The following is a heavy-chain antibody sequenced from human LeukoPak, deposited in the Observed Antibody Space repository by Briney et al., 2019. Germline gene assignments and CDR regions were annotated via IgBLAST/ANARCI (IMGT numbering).Heavy chain of an antibody. J-gene: IGHJ4*02. CDR2: INDNGGGS. CDR3: AKGHTVGALYYFDY. Sequence: GGSLRLSCAASGFTFSGYAMSWVRQAPGKGLEWVSTINDNGGGSYSADSVRGRFTISRDNSKNTLSLQMNSLRAEDTAVYYCAKGHTVGALYYFDYWGQGTLVTVSS. CDR1: GFTFSGYA. D-gene: IGHD1-26*01. V-gene: IGHV3-23*01.